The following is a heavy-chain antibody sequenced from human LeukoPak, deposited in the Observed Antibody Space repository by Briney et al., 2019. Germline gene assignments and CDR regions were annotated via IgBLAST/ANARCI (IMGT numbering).Heavy chain of an antibody. Sequence: GRSLRLSCAASGFTFSNYEMYWVRQAPGKWLEWLSYISSSGSTLYYADSVKGRFTISRDNATSSLYLQMSSLRAEDTAVYYCARYGQQLVSDYWGQGTLLTVSS. J-gene: IGHJ4*02. V-gene: IGHV3-48*03. CDR2: ISSSGSTL. D-gene: IGHD6-13*01. CDR1: GFTFSNYE. CDR3: ARYGQQLVSDY.